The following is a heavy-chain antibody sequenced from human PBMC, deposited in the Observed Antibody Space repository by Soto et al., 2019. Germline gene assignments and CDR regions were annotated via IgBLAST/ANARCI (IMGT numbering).Heavy chain of an antibody. D-gene: IGHD2-2*01. CDR1: GYTLTELS. J-gene: IGHJ4*02. CDR3: ATARIECSSTSCRNPFDY. V-gene: IGHV1-24*01. Sequence: ASVKVSCKVSGYTLTELSMHWVRQAPGKGLEWMGGFDPEDGETIYAQKFQGRVTMTEDTSTDTAYMELSSLRSEDTAVYYCATARIECSSTSCRNPFDYWGQGTLVTVSS. CDR2: FDPEDGET.